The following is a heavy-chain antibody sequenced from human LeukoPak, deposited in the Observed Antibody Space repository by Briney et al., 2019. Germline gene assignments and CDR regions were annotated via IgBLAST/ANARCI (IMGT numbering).Heavy chain of an antibody. J-gene: IGHJ4*02. V-gene: IGHV3-30*04. D-gene: IGHD2-8*02. CDR1: GITFSSYA. CDR3: AKDFYWAFDY. CDR2: ISYDGSNK. Sequence: GGSLRLSCAASGITFSSYAMHWVRQAPGKGLEWVAVISYDGSNKYYADSVKGRFTISRDNSKNTLYLQMNSLRVEDTAVYYCAKDFYWAFDYWGQGTLVTVSS.